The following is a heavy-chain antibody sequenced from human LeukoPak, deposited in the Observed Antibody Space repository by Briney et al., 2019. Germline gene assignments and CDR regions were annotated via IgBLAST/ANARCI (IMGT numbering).Heavy chain of an antibody. V-gene: IGHV4-39*01. CDR1: GGSISSSSYY. CDR2: IYYSGST. D-gene: IGHD5-24*01. J-gene: IGHJ4*02. CDR3: ARHMAAFDY. Sequence: PSETLSLTCTASGGSISSSSYYWGWIRQPPGKGLEWIGSIYYSGSTYYNPSLKSRVTISVDTSKNQFSLKLSSVTAADTAVYYCARHMAAFDYWGQGTLVTVSS.